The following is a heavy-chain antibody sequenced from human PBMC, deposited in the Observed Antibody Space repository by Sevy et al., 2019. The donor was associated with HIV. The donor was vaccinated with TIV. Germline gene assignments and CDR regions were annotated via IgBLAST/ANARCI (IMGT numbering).Heavy chain of an antibody. CDR2: ISFNGKHE. D-gene: IGHD3-9*01. V-gene: IGHV3-30*04. Sequence: GGSLRLSCAASGFTFTNFPMHWVRQAPGRGLEWVTIISFNGKHEFYADSVKGRFTISRDNSKSTLYLQMNSLRREETADYYCVRTAGLTGSYEYWGQGTQVTVSS. CDR1: GFTFTNFP. CDR3: VRTAGLTGSYEY. J-gene: IGHJ4*02.